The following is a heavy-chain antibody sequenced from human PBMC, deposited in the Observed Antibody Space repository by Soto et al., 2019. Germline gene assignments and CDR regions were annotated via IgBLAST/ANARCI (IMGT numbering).Heavy chain of an antibody. Sequence: QVQLQESGPGLVKPSETLSLTCTVSGGSITPYYWSWIRQPPGKRLECIEYISSTAFTNYNPSLNSRVTIPVDTSKNQFSLKLSSVTAADTAVYYCVRDCYSSSCFDLWGQGTLVTVSS. J-gene: IGHJ4*02. CDR3: VRDCYSSSCFDL. V-gene: IGHV4-59*01. CDR2: ISSTAFT. CDR1: GGSITPYY. D-gene: IGHD6-13*01.